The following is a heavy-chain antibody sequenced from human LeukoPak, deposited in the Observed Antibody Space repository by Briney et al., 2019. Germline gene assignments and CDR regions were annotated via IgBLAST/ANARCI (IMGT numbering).Heavy chain of an antibody. J-gene: IGHJ4*02. CDR3: ARDPEFSLKGPIYYLDY. Sequence: GGSLRLSCAASRFTFSSYSIHWVRQAPGKGLEWVAVISHDGGNKYYADSVKGRFSISRDNSQNTVFLQMNSLRPEDTAVYYCARDPEFSLKGPIYYLDYWGQGSLVTVSS. D-gene: IGHD2-21*01. V-gene: IGHV3-30-3*01. CDR2: ISHDGGNK. CDR1: RFTFSSYS.